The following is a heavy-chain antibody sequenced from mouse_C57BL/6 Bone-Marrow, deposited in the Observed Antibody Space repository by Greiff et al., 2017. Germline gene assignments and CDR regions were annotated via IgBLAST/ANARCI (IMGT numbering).Heavy chain of an antibody. V-gene: IGHV5-6*01. D-gene: IGHD1-1*01. Sequence: EVQVVESGGDLVKPGGSLKLSCAASGFTFSSYGMSWVRQTPDKRLEWVATISSGGSYTYYPDSVKGRFTISRDNAKNTLYLQMSSLKSEDTAMYYCARRGVLLFLFAYWGQGTLVTVSA. CDR3: ARRGVLLFLFAY. J-gene: IGHJ3*01. CDR1: GFTFSSYG. CDR2: ISSGGSYT.